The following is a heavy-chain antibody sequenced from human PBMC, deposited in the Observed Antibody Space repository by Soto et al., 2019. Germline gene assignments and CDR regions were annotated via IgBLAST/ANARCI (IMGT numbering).Heavy chain of an antibody. CDR1: GGSIGSSSYY. J-gene: IGHJ6*03. CDR3: ARSDDSSLYYYYMDV. CDR2: IYYSEST. V-gene: IGHV4-39*01. D-gene: IGHD2-21*02. Sequence: SETLSLTCTVSGGSIGSSSYYWGWIRQPPGKGLEWIGSIYYSESTYYNPSLKSRVTISADTSKNQFSLKLSSVTAADTAVYYCARSDDSSLYYYYMDVWGKGTTVTVSS.